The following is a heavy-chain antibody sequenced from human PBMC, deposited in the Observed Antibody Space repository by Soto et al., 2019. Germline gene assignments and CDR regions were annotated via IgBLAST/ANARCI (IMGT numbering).Heavy chain of an antibody. CDR2: IHHDGKTT. CDR1: GFTFSSYW. V-gene: IGHV3-74*01. CDR3: VAVVYSSGWNSFDY. J-gene: IGHJ4*02. D-gene: IGHD6-19*01. Sequence: GGSLRLSCAASGFTFSSYWMHWVRQAPGEGLVWVSRIHHDGKTTTYADSVKGRFTISRDNAKNTLYLQMSSLRVEDTAFYYCVAVVYSSGWNSFDYWGRGTLVTVSS.